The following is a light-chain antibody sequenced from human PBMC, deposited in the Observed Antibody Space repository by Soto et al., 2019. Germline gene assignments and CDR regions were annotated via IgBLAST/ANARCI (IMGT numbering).Light chain of an antibody. Sequence: EILVTQSPSTLSVSPGERVTLSCRAGQGVTTNFAWYQQKPGQAPRLLIYGASTRATGIPARFSGSGSGTEFTLTISSLQSEDFAVYYCQQYNNWPWTFGQGTKVDI. J-gene: IGKJ1*01. CDR3: QQYNNWPWT. CDR1: QGVTTN. V-gene: IGKV3-15*01. CDR2: GAS.